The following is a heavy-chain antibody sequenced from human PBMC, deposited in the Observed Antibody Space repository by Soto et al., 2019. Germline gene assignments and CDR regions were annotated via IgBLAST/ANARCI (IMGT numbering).Heavy chain of an antibody. D-gene: IGHD5-18*01. CDR1: GFTFSSYA. V-gene: IGHV3-23*01. J-gene: IGHJ4*02. CDR3: AQSRYNYGPRPRTFDY. CDR2: ISGSGGST. Sequence: EVQLLESGGGLVQPGGSLRLSCAASGFTFSSYAMSWVRQAPGKGLEWVSAISGSGGSTYYADSVKGRFTISRDNSKNTLYLQMNILRAEATAVYYCAQSRYNYGPRPRTFDYWGQGTLVTVSS.